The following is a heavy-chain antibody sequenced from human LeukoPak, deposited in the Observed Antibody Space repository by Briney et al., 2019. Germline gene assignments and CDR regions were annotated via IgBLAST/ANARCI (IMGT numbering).Heavy chain of an antibody. CDR2: IYYSGST. CDR3: ARTLGYCSSTSCYGGYYFDY. Sequence: MSSETLSLTCTVSGGSISSYYWSWIRQPPGKGLEWIGYIYYSGSTNYNPPLKGRVTISVDTSKNQFSLKLSSVTAADTAVYYCARTLGYCSSTSCYGGYYFDYWGQGTLVTVSS. CDR1: GGSISSYY. V-gene: IGHV4-59*01. D-gene: IGHD2-2*01. J-gene: IGHJ4*02.